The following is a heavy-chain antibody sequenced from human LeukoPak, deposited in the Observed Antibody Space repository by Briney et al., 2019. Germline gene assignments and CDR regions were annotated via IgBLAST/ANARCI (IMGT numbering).Heavy chain of an antibody. CDR2: IIPIFGTA. D-gene: IGHD3-3*01. Sequence: GASVKVSCKASGGTFSSYAISWVRQAPGPGLEWMGRIIPIFGTANYAHKFQGRVTITTDECTSTAYMELSSLRSEDTAVYYCAVGSYYDFWSGYSLDPWGQGTLVTVSS. V-gene: IGHV1-69*05. CDR3: AVGSYYDFWSGYSLDP. J-gene: IGHJ5*02. CDR1: GGTFSSYA.